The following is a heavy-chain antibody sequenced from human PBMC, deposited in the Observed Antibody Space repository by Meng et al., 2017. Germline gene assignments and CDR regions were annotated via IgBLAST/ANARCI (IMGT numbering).Heavy chain of an antibody. V-gene: IGHV4-34*01. CDR1: GGSFSDYY. D-gene: IGHD4-11*01. CDR2: INHSGST. J-gene: IGHJ4*02. Sequence: QLPLQQWGAGLLKPSETLSLTCVVSGGSFSDYYWSWIRQPPGKGLEWIGEINHSGSTNYNPSLESRATISVDTSQNNLSLKLRSVTAADSAVYYCARGPTTMAHDFDYWGQGTLVTVSS. CDR3: ARGPTTMAHDFDY.